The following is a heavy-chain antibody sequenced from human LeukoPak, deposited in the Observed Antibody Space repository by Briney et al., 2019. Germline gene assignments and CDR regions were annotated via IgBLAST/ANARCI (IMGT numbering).Heavy chain of an antibody. D-gene: IGHD6-19*01. CDR3: ARRSSGWDAFDI. CDR2: INPILGIA. CDR1: GGTFSSYA. J-gene: IGHJ3*02. V-gene: IGHV1-69*04. Sequence: GSSVKVSCKASGGTFSSYAISWVRQAPGQGLECMGRINPILGIANYAQKFQGRVTITADKSTSTAYMELSSMRSEDTAVYYCARRSSGWDAFDIWGQGTMVTVSS.